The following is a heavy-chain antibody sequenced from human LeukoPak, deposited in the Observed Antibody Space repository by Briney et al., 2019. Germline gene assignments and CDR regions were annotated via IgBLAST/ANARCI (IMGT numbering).Heavy chain of an antibody. Sequence: SETLSLTCTVSGGSISSYYWSWIRQPPGKGLEWIGYIYYSGSTYYNPSLKSRVTISVDTSKNQFSLKLSSVTAADTAVYYCARDIVVVVAAIRYYYYMDVWGKGTTVTVSS. CDR3: ARDIVVVVAAIRYYYYMDV. V-gene: IGHV4-59*12. CDR1: GGSISSYY. J-gene: IGHJ6*03. CDR2: IYYSGST. D-gene: IGHD2-15*01.